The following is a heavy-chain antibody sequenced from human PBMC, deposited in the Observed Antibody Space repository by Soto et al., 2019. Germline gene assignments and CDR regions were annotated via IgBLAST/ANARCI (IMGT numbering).Heavy chain of an antibody. D-gene: IGHD1-26*01. CDR3: ARDDSEGAFDY. J-gene: IGHJ4*02. Sequence: SETLSLTCAVSGYSISSGYYWGWIRQPPGKGLEWIGSIYHSGSTYYNPSLKSRVTISVDTSKNQFSLRLSSVTAADTAVYYCARDDSEGAFDYWGQGTLVTVSS. CDR2: IYHSGST. V-gene: IGHV4-38-2*02. CDR1: GYSISSGYY.